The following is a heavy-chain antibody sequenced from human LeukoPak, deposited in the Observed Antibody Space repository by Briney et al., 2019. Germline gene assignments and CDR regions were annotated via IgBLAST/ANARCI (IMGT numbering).Heavy chain of an antibody. CDR2: TYLSGGT. V-gene: IGHV4-38-2*02. CDR3: ARAAHCTGSCTSCQFGP. Sequence: PSETPSLTCTDSGSSISSGYYWGWIRHPPGNGLDGMGSTYLSGGTYYNPTLKRPVTISLDTSKNQFSLKLSSVTAAATAADYCARAAHCTGSCTSCQFGPWDQGTLVTVSS. J-gene: IGHJ1*01. D-gene: IGHD2-2*01. CDR1: GSSISSGYY.